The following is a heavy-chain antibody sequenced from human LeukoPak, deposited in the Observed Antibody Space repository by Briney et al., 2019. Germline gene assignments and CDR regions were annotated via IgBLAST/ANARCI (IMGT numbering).Heavy chain of an antibody. J-gene: IGHJ4*02. CDR2: ISSSGSNT. Sequence: PGGSLRLSCAASEFTYGMNWVRQAPGKGLECVSAISSSGSNTYYADSVKGRFTISRDNSKNTLYLQMNSLRAEDTAVYYCARERVGYFDYWGQGTLVTVSS. CDR1: EFTYG. CDR3: ARERVGYFDY. V-gene: IGHV3-23*01. D-gene: IGHD3-16*01.